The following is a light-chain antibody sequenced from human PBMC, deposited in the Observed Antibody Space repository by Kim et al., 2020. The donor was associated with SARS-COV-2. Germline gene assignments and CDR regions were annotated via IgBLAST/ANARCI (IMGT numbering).Light chain of an antibody. CDR1: QGVAKD. J-gene: IGKJ4*01. Sequence: ASVGDRVPITCRASQGVAKDLAWFQQEPGKAPKSLIYGASSLQSGVPSRFSGSGSGTEFTLTITSLQPEDFATYFCQQYKSYPLTFGGGTKVDIK. CDR2: GAS. V-gene: IGKV1-16*01. CDR3: QQYKSYPLT.